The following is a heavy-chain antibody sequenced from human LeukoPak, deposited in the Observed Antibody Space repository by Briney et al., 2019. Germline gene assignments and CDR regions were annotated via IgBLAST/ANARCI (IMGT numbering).Heavy chain of an antibody. J-gene: IGHJ6*04. CDR2: ISGSTRII. CDR1: GFTLSCYG. V-gene: IGHV3-48*01. D-gene: IGHD3-10*02. Sequence: GGSLRRSGAASGFTLSCYGMKWVRQAPGKGLEWVSYISGSTRIIDYTDSVKGRLTIARENAKNSLYLQMNSMRAEDKAVYYCAELGLTMIGGVWGKGPTVHLSS. CDR3: AELGLTMIGGV.